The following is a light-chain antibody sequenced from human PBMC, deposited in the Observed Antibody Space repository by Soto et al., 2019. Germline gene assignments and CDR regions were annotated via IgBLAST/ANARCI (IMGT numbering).Light chain of an antibody. CDR1: QSVSTN. J-gene: IGKJ5*01. CDR2: RES. CDR3: QYYNNWRLP. Sequence: EIVRTQGPESLSLSPGDIVNLSCRASQSVSTNLAWYQQKPGQAPRLIMYRESMRATGIRARFSGRGCGTEYTLNISSLESEDSAFYFCQYYNNWRLPVGQGTRREIK. V-gene: IGKV3-15*01.